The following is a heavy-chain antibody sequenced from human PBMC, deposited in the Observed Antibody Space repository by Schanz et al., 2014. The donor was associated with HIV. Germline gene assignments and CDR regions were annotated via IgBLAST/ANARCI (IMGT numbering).Heavy chain of an antibody. J-gene: IGHJ6*02. D-gene: IGHD1-26*01. V-gene: IGHV3-23*04. CDR2: ISGGGAGT. CDR3: AREREESIAYYYYGMDV. Sequence: VQLVESGGGVVQPGRSLRLSCAASGFSFSTYGIHWVRQAPGKGLEGVSAISGGGAGTYYADSVKGRLTISRDNSKNTLYLQMNSLRAEDTAVYYCAREREESIAYYYYGMDVWGQGTAVTVSS. CDR1: GFSFSTYG.